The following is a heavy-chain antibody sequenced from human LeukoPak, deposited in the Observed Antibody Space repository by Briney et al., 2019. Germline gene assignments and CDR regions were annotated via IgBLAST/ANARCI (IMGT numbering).Heavy chain of an antibody. Sequence: SETLSLTCTVSGGSISNTNYYWAWIRQPPGRGLEWIGSIYYTGTTFDNPSLKSRVTISADMSKNQFSLKLSSVTAADTAVYYCTRDRGQWLVDYWGQGTLVTVSS. CDR2: IYYTGTT. D-gene: IGHD6-19*01. CDR1: GGSISNTNYY. CDR3: TRDRGQWLVDY. V-gene: IGHV4-39*07. J-gene: IGHJ4*02.